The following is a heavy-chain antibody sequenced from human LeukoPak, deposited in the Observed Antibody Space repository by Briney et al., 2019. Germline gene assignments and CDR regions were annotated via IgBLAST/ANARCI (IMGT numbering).Heavy chain of an antibody. CDR3: ARDYCGGDCHFDY. CDR2: INPSDGTT. J-gene: IGHJ4*02. D-gene: IGHD2-21*02. V-gene: IGHV1-46*04. CDR1: GYSFTNYY. Sequence: ASVKVSCKPSGYSFTNYYVHWVRQAPGQGLEWVGIINPSDGTTRYAQKLQGRVTVTRDMSTSTVYMELSALRSDDTAVYYCARDYCGGDCHFDYWGQGTLVSVSS.